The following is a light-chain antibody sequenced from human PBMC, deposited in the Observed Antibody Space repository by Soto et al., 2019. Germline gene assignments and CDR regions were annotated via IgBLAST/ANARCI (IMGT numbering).Light chain of an antibody. CDR2: EVI. CDR1: SSDVGGYNF. J-gene: IGLJ3*02. CDR3: TSYTNNKPWV. Sequence: QSALTQPASVSGSRGQSITISCTGTSSDVGGYNFVSWYQQHPGKAPKFMIYEVINRPSGVSNRFSGSKSGNTASLTISGLQAEDEADYYCTSYTNNKPWVFGGGTKLTVL. V-gene: IGLV2-14*01.